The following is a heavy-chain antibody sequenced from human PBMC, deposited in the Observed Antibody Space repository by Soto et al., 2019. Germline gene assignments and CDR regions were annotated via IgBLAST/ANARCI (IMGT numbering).Heavy chain of an antibody. CDR2: IIPILGIA. J-gene: IGHJ4*02. D-gene: IGHD4-17*01. CDR1: VGTFSSYT. CDR3: ARDPQYGKGY. Sequence: QVQLVQSGAAVKKPGSSVKVACKASVGTFSSYTISCVRQDPGQGLEWLGRIIPILGIANYAQKFQGRVTITADKSTSTAYMELSSLRSEDTAVYYCARDPQYGKGYWGKGTLVTVSS. V-gene: IGHV1-69*08.